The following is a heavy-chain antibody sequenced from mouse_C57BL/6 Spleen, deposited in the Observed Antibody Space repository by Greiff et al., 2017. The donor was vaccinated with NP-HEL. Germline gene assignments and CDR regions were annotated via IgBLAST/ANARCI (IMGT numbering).Heavy chain of an antibody. V-gene: IGHV1-22*01. CDR2: INPNNGGT. Sequence: EVKLMESGPELVKPGASVKMSCKASGYTFTDYNMHWVKQSHGKSLEWIGYINPNNGGTSYNQKFKGKATLTVNKSSSTAYMELRSLTSEDSAVYYCARREGGNGFAYWGQGTLVTVSA. D-gene: IGHD1-1*02. CDR3: ARREGGNGFAY. CDR1: GYTFTDYN. J-gene: IGHJ3*01.